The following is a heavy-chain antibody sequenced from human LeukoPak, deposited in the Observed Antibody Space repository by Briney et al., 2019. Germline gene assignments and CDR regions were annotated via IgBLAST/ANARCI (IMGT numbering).Heavy chain of an antibody. CDR2: VNSDGTGT. CDR1: GFTFSSYW. J-gene: IGHJ6*03. Sequence: GGSLRLSCAASGFTFSSYWMHWVRQAPGKGLVWVSRVNSDGTGTTYADSVEGRFTISRDNAKDTVYLQMNSLRAEDTAIYYCIRTLIVATSPYMDVWGKGTTVTVSS. CDR3: IRTLIVATSPYMDV. V-gene: IGHV3-74*01. D-gene: IGHD5-12*01.